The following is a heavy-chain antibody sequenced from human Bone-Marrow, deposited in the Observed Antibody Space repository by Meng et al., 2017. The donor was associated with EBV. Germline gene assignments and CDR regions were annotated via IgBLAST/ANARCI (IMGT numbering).Heavy chain of an antibody. CDR2: ISGSGGST. D-gene: IGHD1-26*01. Sequence: VLLVGCGGGLVRTGVSLRLSCAASGFTFSSYAMNWVRQSPGKGLEWVSGISGSGGSTYYADSVKGRFTISRDNSKNTLYLQMNSLRAEDTAVYYCAKGELGPWGQGTLVTVS. CDR1: GFTFSSYA. V-gene: IGHV3-23*04. CDR3: AKGELGP. J-gene: IGHJ5*02.